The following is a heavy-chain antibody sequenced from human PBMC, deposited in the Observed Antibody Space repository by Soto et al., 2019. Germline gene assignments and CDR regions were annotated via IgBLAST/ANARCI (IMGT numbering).Heavy chain of an antibody. D-gene: IGHD5-12*01. CDR3: AKDMGYDLSPLGYFDY. V-gene: IGHV3-9*01. CDR1: GFTFDDYD. J-gene: IGHJ4*02. CDR2: ISWNSGSI. Sequence: EVQLVESGGGLVQPGRSLRLSCAASGFTFDDYDMHWVRQAPGKGLEWVSGISWNSGSIGYADSVKGRFTISRDNAKNSLYLQMNSLRSEDTALYYCAKDMGYDLSPLGYFDYWGQGTLVTVSS.